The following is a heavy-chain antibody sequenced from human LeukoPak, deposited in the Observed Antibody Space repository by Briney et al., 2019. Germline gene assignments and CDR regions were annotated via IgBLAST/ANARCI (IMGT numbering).Heavy chain of an antibody. D-gene: IGHD1-7*01. CDR3: ARWNFISGGWALDC. CDR1: GFTCNNYE. CDR2: IDISGTSL. J-gene: IGHJ4*02. V-gene: IGHV3-48*03. Sequence: PGGSLRLSCAVSGFTCNNYEMNWVRQAPGKGLEWVSYIDISGTSLYYADSVEGRFTISRDNAKNSLSLQMSGLRAEDTAVYYCARWNFISGGWALDCWGQGTLVTVSS.